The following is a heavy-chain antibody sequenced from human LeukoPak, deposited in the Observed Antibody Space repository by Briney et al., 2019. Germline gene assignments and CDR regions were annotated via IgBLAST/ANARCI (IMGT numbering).Heavy chain of an antibody. Sequence: PGGSPGLSCAASGFTVSSNYMSWVRQAPGKGLEWVSVIYSGGSTYYADSVKGRFTISRDNSKNTLYLQMNSLRAEDTAVYYCALEGGYGGYSFDYWGQGTLVTVSS. CDR1: GFTVSSNY. V-gene: IGHV3-66*01. J-gene: IGHJ4*02. CDR2: IYSGGST. D-gene: IGHD4-23*01. CDR3: ALEGGYGGYSFDY.